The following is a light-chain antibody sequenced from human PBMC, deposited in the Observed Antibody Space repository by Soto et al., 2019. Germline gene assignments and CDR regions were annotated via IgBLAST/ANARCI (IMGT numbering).Light chain of an antibody. J-gene: IGKJ1*01. CDR1: QSVSSSY. CDR2: GAS. Sequence: EIVLTQSPGTLSLSPGERATLSCRASQSVSSSYLAWYQQKPGQAPRLLIYGASGRATGIPDRFSGSGSGTDFNLTISRLEPEDFAVYYCQQYGSTFGQGTKVDIK. V-gene: IGKV3-20*01. CDR3: QQYGST.